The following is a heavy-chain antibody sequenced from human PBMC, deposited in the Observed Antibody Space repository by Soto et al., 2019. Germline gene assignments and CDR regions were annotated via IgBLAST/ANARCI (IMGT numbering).Heavy chain of an antibody. CDR2: IQDDGGDE. J-gene: IGHJ4*02. D-gene: IGHD6-19*01. CDR3: AGGSGWISDS. Sequence: EVQLVESGGGLVQPGGSLRLSCAASGFTFSPYWMSWVRQAPGKGLEWVAIIQDDGGDEHYLEAVRGRFTISIDNAKKTLYLAMDSLSVEATAVYYCAGGSGWISDSWGQGTLVTVSS. V-gene: IGHV3-7*05. CDR1: GFTFSPYW.